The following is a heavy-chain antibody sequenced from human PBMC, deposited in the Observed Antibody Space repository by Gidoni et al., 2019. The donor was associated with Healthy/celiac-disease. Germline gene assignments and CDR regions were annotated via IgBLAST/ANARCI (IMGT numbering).Heavy chain of an antibody. V-gene: IGHV3-48*01. CDR3: AREVVVVAATHDYYYGMDV. D-gene: IGHD2-15*01. Sequence: EVQLVESGGGLVQPGGSLRLSCAASGFTFSSYRLNWVRQAPGKGLEWVSYISSSSSTIYYADSVKGRFTISRDNAKNSLYLQMNSLRAEDTAVYYCAREVVVVAATHDYYYGMDVWGQGTTVTVSS. CDR2: ISSSSSTI. J-gene: IGHJ6*02. CDR1: GFTFSSYR.